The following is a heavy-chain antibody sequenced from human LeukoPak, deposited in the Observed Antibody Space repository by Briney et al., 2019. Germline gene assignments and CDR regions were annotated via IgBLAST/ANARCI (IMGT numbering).Heavy chain of an antibody. Sequence: SETLSLTCTVSGGSISSYYWSWSRQPPGKGLEWIGYIYYSGSTNYNPSLKSRVTISVDTSKNQFSLKLSSVTAADTAVYYCARVTYYYDSSGFDYWGQGTRVTVSS. D-gene: IGHD3-22*01. J-gene: IGHJ4*02. CDR1: GGSISSYY. V-gene: IGHV4-59*01. CDR2: IYYSGST. CDR3: ARVTYYYDSSGFDY.